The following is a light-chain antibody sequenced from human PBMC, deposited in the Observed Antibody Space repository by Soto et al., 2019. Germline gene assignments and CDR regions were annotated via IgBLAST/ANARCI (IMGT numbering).Light chain of an antibody. CDR2: AAS. Sequence: DIQMTQSPTSLSASVGDRVTITCRASQSISTYLNWYQHKPGKAPNLLIYAASTLQGGVPSRFSGSGSGTDFTLTISSLQPEDSATYYCQQTYSTQTFGEGTKVDIK. V-gene: IGKV1-39*01. CDR1: QSISTY. CDR3: QQTYSTQT. J-gene: IGKJ1*01.